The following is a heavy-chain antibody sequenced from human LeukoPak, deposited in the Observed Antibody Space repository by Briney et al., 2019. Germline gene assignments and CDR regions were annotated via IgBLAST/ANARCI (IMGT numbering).Heavy chain of an antibody. J-gene: IGHJ5*02. D-gene: IGHD3-10*01. CDR3: VRWFGELASWFDP. CDR1: GGSISSYY. Sequence: SETLSLTCTVSGGSISSYYWSWIRQPPGKGLEWIGYIYYSGSTNYNPSLKSRVTISVDTSKNQFSLKLSSVTAADTAVYYCVRWFGELASWFDPWGQGTLVTVSS. CDR2: IYYSGST. V-gene: IGHV4-59*01.